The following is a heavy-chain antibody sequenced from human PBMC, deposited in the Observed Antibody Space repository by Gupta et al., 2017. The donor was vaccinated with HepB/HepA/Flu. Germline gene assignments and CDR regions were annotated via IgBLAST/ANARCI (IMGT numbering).Heavy chain of an antibody. CDR1: GFTFSSYW. D-gene: IGHD5-18*01. J-gene: IGHJ5*02. CDR3: ARVGIQLWYTATKPSNRLSFWFDP. CDR2: IKQDGSEK. Sequence: EVQLVESGGGLVQPGGSLRLSCAASGFTFSSYWMSWVRQAPGKGLEWVANIKQDGSEKYYVDSVKGRFTISRDNAKNSLYLQMNSLRAEDTAVYYCARVGIQLWYTATKPSNRLSFWFDPWGQGTLVTVSS. V-gene: IGHV3-7*01.